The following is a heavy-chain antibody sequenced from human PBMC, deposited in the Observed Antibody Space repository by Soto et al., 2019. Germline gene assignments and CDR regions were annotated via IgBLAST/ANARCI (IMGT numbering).Heavy chain of an antibody. Sequence: PSGTLSRPGALACGSLRCSYHGRIRQPPGKGLEWIGSIYYSGSTYHNPSLKSRVTISVDTSKNQFSLKLSYITAADTAVYYCARHEPSTVTTLIDYWGQGTLVTVSS. CDR1: CGSLRCSY. J-gene: IGHJ4*02. CDR2: IYYSGST. D-gene: IGHD4-17*01. V-gene: IGHV4-39*01. CDR3: ARHEPSTVTTLIDY.